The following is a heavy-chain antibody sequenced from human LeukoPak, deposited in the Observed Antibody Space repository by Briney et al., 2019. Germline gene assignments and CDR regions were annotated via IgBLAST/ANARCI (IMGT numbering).Heavy chain of an antibody. CDR1: GGSFSGYY. CDR2: INHSGST. Sequence: SETLSLTCAVYGGSFSGYYWSWIRQPPGKGLEWIGEINHSGSTNYNPSLKSRVTISVDTSKNQFSLKLSSVTAADTAVYYCARVRNLRNWFDPWGQGTLVTASS. V-gene: IGHV4-34*01. J-gene: IGHJ5*02. CDR3: ARVRNLRNWFDP.